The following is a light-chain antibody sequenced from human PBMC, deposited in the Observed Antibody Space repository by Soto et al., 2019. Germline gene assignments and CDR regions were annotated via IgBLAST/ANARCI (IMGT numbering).Light chain of an antibody. V-gene: IGKV1-17*03. CDR3: LQPNSCPST. Sequence: DIQMTQSPSAMSASLGDRVTITCRASQSVSNYLAWFQQKPGQVPKRLIYAASSMPPGVPPRFSGSGSGTEFTLTISSLQPEDFAAYYCLQPNSCPSTFGQGTRLEI. J-gene: IGKJ5*01. CDR1: QSVSNY. CDR2: AAS.